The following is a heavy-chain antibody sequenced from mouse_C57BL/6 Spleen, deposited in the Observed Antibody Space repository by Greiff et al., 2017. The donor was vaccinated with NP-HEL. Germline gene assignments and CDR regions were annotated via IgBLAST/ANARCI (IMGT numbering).Heavy chain of an antibody. J-gene: IGHJ4*01. D-gene: IGHD2-10*01. Sequence: EVKLMESGPGLVKPSQSLSLTCSVTGYSITSGYYWNLIRQFPGNKLEWMGYISYDGSNNYNPSLKNRISITRDTSKNQFFLKLNSVTTEDTATYYCAREGGLLWAMDYGGQGTSVTVSS. CDR3: AREGGLLWAMDY. V-gene: IGHV3-6*01. CDR1: GYSITSGYY. CDR2: ISYDGSN.